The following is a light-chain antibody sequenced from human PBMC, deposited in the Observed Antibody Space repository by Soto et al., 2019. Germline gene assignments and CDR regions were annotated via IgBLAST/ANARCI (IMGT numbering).Light chain of an antibody. CDR3: QQYNTWPPLT. CDR1: QTVSTH. Sequence: EVVMTQSPATLSVSPGDRVTFSCRASQTVSTHVAWYQQKPGQPPRLLIYGASTRATGVPARFSGGGSGTEFTLTINSLEFADFAVYYCQQYNTWPPLTFGGGTKVEIK. CDR2: GAS. V-gene: IGKV3-15*01. J-gene: IGKJ4*01.